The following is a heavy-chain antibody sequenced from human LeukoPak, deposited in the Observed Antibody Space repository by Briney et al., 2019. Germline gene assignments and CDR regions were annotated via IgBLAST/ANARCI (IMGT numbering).Heavy chain of an antibody. CDR2: INRGGDT. V-gene: IGHV4-34*01. Sequence: SETLSLTCTVYGGSSSGDYWSWIRQPPGKGLEWIGEINRGGDTSYNPSLKSRVTMSVDMPKNQFSLKLSSVTAADTAVYYCARGYGSGSFYGYWGQGTLVTVSS. D-gene: IGHD3-10*01. J-gene: IGHJ4*02. CDR1: GGSSSGDY. CDR3: ARGYGSGSFYGY.